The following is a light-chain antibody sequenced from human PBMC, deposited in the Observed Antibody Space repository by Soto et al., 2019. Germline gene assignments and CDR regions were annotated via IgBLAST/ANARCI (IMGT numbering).Light chain of an antibody. CDR2: EVD. V-gene: IGLV2-14*01. CDR1: NDDIGLYNY. Sequence: QSALTQPASVSGSPGQSITIPCTGSNDDIGLYNYVSWYQHHPGKAPKLMIYEVDNRPSGVSNLFSASKSGDTASLTISGLHTEDEADYYCSSFTRSRTIIFGGGTTVTVL. CDR3: SSFTRSRTII. J-gene: IGLJ2*01.